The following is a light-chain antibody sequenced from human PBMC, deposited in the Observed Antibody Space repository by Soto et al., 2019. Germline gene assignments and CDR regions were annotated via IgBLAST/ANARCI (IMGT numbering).Light chain of an antibody. CDR1: QNIYYN. CDR3: LQYHNLWA. J-gene: IGKJ1*01. V-gene: IGKV3-15*01. Sequence: ILMTQSPATVSVSPGESDTLSCRASQNIYYNVAWYQQRPGQAPRLLIDRASTRAPGVPARFSGSGSGTEFTLTISSLQPEDFTVYSCLQYHNLWAFGQGTKVDIK. CDR2: RAS.